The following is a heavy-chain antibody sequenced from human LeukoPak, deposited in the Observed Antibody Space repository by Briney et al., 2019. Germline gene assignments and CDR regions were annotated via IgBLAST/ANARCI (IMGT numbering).Heavy chain of an antibody. CDR3: ARDNSSGWYSGYYYYYGMDV. V-gene: IGHV4-39*07. J-gene: IGHJ6*02. CDR1: GGSISSSSYY. CDR2: IYYSGST. D-gene: IGHD6-19*01. Sequence: PSETLSLTCTVSGGSISSSSYYWGWIRQPPGKGLEWIGSIYYSGSTNYNPSLKSRVTISVDASKNQFSLKLSSVTAADTAVYYCARDNSSGWYSGYYYYYGMDVWGQGTTVTVSS.